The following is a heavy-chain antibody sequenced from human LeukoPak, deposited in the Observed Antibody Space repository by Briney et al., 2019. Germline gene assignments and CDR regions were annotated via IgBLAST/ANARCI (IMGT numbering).Heavy chain of an antibody. Sequence: PGRSLRLSCAASGFTLRSYSMNWVRQAPGKGLEWVSYISMTSTTIYYADSVKGRFTISRDNAKNSLYLQMTSLRDEDTAVYYCARDRGGYFDYWGQGTLVTVSS. D-gene: IGHD3-16*01. CDR3: ARDRGGYFDY. CDR1: GFTLRSYS. CDR2: ISMTSTTI. J-gene: IGHJ4*02. V-gene: IGHV3-48*02.